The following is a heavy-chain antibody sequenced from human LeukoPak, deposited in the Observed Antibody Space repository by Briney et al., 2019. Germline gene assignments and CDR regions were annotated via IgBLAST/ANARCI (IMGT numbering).Heavy chain of an antibody. CDR2: INHSGST. Sequence: SETLSLTCAVYGGSFSGYYWSWIRQPPGKGLEWIGEINHSGSTNYNPSLKSRVTISVDTSKNQFSLKLSSVTAADTAVYYCARHGYYGSGSFDYWGQGTLVTVSS. D-gene: IGHD3-10*01. CDR1: GGSFSGYY. J-gene: IGHJ4*02. V-gene: IGHV4-34*01. CDR3: ARHGYYGSGSFDY.